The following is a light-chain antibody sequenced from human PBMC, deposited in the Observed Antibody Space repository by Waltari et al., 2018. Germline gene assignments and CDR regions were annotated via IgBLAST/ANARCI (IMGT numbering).Light chain of an antibody. CDR1: PLPNQY. V-gene: IGLV3-25*03. CDR3: QSADSITTFEV. J-gene: IGLJ3*02. CDR2: KNT. Sequence: SFELTQPPSVSVSPGQTASITCSGEPLPNQYTYWYQQKAGQAPVLVIFKNTERPSGIPGRFSGSSSGTVVTLTITGVRTEDEADYYCQSADSITTFEVFGGGTKLTVL.